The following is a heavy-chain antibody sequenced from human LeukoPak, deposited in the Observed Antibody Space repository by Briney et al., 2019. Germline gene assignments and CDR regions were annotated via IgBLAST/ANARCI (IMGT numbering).Heavy chain of an antibody. V-gene: IGHV1-69*05. CDR1: GGTFSSYA. D-gene: IGHD5-24*01. CDR3: AEEAGDGYNYKGYSDY. Sequence: ASVKVSCKASGGTFSSYAISWVRQAPGQGLEWMGRIIPIFGTANYAQKFQGRVTITTDESTSTAYMELSSLRSEDTAVYYCAEEAGDGYNYKGYSDYWGQGTLVTVSS. CDR2: IIPIFGTA. J-gene: IGHJ4*02.